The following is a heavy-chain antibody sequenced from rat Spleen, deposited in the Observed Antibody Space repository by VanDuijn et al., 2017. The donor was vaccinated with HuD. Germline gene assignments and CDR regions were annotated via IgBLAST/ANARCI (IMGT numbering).Heavy chain of an antibody. D-gene: IGHD4-1*01. CDR2: ISNGETT. V-gene: IGHV2S12*01. CDR1: GFSLTSYH. J-gene: IGHJ2*01. CDR3: ARSDGYNYFDY. Sequence: QVQLKESGPGLVQPSQTLSLTCTVSGFSLTSYHVHWVRQPPGKGLEWIATISNGETTYYSSTLESRLRISRDTSKSQVFLEMTSLQPEATAMYFCARSDGYNYFDYWGQGVMVTVSS.